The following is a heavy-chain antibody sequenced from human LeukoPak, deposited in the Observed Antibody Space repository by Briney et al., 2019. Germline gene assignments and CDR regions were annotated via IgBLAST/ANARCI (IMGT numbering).Heavy chain of an antibody. J-gene: IGHJ6*03. CDR1: GGSISSYY. Sequence: PSETLSLTCTVSGGSISSYYWSRIRQPPGKGLEWIGYIYYSGSTNYNPSLKSRVTISVDTSKNQFSLKLSSVTAADTAVYYCASGRGNYYYYYMDVWGKGTTVTVSS. D-gene: IGHD6-6*01. CDR2: IYYSGST. CDR3: ASGRGNYYYYYMDV. V-gene: IGHV4-59*01.